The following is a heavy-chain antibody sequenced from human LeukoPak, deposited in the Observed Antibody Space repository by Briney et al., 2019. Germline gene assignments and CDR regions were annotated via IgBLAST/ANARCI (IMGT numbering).Heavy chain of an antibody. J-gene: IGHJ4*02. V-gene: IGHV4-59*01. CDR3: ARAQYASGSFFDY. CDR2: IYYTGST. D-gene: IGHD3-10*01. CDR1: GGSISRYY. Sequence: PSETLSLTCTVSGGSISRYYWSWIRQPPGKGLEWIGYIYYTGSTNYNPSLKSRVTMAIDTSKNQFSLELTFVSAADTAVYYCARAQYASGSFFDYWGQGTLATVSS.